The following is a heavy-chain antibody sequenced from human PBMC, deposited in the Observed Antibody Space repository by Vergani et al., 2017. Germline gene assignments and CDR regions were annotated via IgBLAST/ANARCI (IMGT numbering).Heavy chain of an antibody. CDR3: ATTTARGNDAFDI. CDR1: GASVSSNSAT. D-gene: IGHD1-26*01. CDR2: TYYRSRWYN. V-gene: IGHV6-1*01. Sequence: QVQLQQSGPGLVKPSQTLSVTCAISGASVSSNSATWNWIRQSPSRGLKWLGRTYYRSRWYNDYEVSVKSRITINPDTSKNQLSLQLNSVTPEDTAVYYCATTTARGNDAFDIWGQGTMVTVSS. J-gene: IGHJ3*02.